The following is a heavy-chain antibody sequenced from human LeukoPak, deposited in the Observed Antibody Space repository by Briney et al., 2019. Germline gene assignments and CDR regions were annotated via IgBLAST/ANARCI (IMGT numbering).Heavy chain of an antibody. Sequence: SETLSLTCTVSGGSISSYYWSCIRQPAGKGLEWIGRIYTSGSTNYNPSLKSRVTMSVDTSKNQFSLKLSSVTAADTAVYYCARDYKQAGQTPYFDYWGQGTLVTVSS. CDR2: IYTSGST. CDR3: ARDYKQAGQTPYFDY. CDR1: GGSISSYY. V-gene: IGHV4-4*07. D-gene: IGHD6-19*01. J-gene: IGHJ4*02.